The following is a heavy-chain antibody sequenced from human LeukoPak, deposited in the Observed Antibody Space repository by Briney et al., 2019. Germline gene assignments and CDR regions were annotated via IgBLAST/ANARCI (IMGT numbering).Heavy chain of an antibody. D-gene: IGHD2-21*02. CDR1: GGTFSSYA. CDR2: IIPIFGIA. Sequence: SVKVSCKASGGTFSSYAISWVRQAPGQGLEWMGRIIPIFGIANYAQKFQGRVTITADKSTSTAYMELSSLRSEDTAVYYCASSRDVLTGVFDYWGQGTLVTVFS. J-gene: IGHJ4*02. V-gene: IGHV1-69*04. CDR3: ASSRDVLTGVFDY.